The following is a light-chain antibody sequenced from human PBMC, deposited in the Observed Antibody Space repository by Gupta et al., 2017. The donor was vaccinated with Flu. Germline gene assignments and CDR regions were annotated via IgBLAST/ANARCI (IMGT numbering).Light chain of an antibody. CDR2: HAS. Sequence: EIVLTQSPATLSLSPGERATLSCRASQSINNYLAWYQQKPGQAPRLLIYHASNRATGIPARFSGSGSGTDFTLTISSLEPEDFAVYYCQQRGNRPPGPIFGGGTKVEIK. CDR1: QSINNY. J-gene: IGKJ4*01. CDR3: QQRGNRPPGPI. V-gene: IGKV3-11*01.